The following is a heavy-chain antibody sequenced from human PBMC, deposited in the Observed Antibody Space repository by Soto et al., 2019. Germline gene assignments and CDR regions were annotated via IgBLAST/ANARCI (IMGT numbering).Heavy chain of an antibody. V-gene: IGHV3-23*01. J-gene: IGHJ4*02. CDR2: ISGTGGT. CDR1: GFTFSSHV. Sequence: EVQLWESGGGLVQPGGSLRLSCAVSGFTFSSHVMSWVRQAPGKGLEWVSAISGTGGTYYADSVKGRFTISRDNSKNALYLQMNNLRDEDPAVYYCAKDRRGAYCSGGICYAPDYWGQGTLVIVSS. D-gene: IGHD2-15*01. CDR3: AKDRRGAYCSGGICYAPDY.